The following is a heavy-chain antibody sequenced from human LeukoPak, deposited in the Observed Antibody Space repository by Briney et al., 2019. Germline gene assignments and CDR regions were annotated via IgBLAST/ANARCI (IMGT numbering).Heavy chain of an antibody. J-gene: IGHJ4*02. CDR3: ARVVGYGDNGAYFDN. CDR1: GGSISSYY. V-gene: IGHV4-59*08. D-gene: IGHD4-17*01. Sequence: SETLSLTCTVSGGSISSYYWSWIRQPPGEGLEWIGYIYYSGSTNYNPSLKSRVTISVDTSKNQFSLKLSSVTAADTAVYYCARVVGYGDNGAYFDNWGQGTLVTVSS. CDR2: IYYSGST.